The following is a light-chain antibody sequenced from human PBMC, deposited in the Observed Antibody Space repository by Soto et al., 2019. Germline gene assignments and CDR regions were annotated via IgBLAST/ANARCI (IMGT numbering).Light chain of an antibody. V-gene: IGKV3-20*01. CDR1: QSVSNNY. Sequence: EIVLTQSPGTLSLSPGERATLSCRASQSVSNNYLAWYQQKPGQAPRLLIYGASSRATGIPDRFSGSGSGTHFTLTISRLEPEDFAVYYCQQYGSSPRTCGQGTKVEIK. CDR3: QQYGSSPRT. J-gene: IGKJ1*01. CDR2: GAS.